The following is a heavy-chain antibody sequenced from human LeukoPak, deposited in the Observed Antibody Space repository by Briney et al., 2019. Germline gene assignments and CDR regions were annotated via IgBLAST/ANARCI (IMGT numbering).Heavy chain of an antibody. Sequence: ASVKVSCKASGYTFTCYYMHWVRQAPGQGLEWMGWINPNSGGTNYAQKFQGRVTMTRDTSISTAYMELSRLRSDDTAVYYCARAKYCSSTSCYWGWFDPWGQGTLVTVSS. V-gene: IGHV1-2*02. CDR1: GYTFTCYY. D-gene: IGHD2-2*01. CDR3: ARAKYCSSTSCYWGWFDP. CDR2: INPNSGGT. J-gene: IGHJ5*02.